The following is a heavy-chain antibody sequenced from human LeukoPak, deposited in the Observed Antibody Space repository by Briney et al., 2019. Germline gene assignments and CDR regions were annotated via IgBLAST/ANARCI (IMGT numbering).Heavy chain of an antibody. CDR1: GFTVSSNY. V-gene: IGHV3-66*01. CDR2: IYSGGST. D-gene: IGHD3-16*01. Sequence: GGSLRLSCAASGFTVSSNYMSWVHQAPGKGLEWVSVIYSGGSTYYADSVKGRFTISRDNSKNTLYLQMNSLRAEDTAVYYCARDNAGGDFDYWGQGTLVTVSS. CDR3: ARDNAGGDFDY. J-gene: IGHJ4*02.